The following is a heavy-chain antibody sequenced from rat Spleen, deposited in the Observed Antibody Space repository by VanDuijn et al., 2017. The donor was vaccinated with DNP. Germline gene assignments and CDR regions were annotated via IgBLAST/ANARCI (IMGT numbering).Heavy chain of an antibody. Sequence: EVQLVESGGGVVQPGKSLKLSCAASGFTFSDSAMAWVRQSPKMGLEWVATIIYDGSHTFYRDSVQGRFIISRDNAKTTLNLQMDSLRSEDTATYYCARGGNYGGDYFDYWGQGVMVTVSS. CDR1: GFTFSDSA. D-gene: IGHD1-11*01. V-gene: IGHV5-17*01. J-gene: IGHJ2*01. CDR3: ARGGNYGGDYFDY. CDR2: IIYDGSHT.